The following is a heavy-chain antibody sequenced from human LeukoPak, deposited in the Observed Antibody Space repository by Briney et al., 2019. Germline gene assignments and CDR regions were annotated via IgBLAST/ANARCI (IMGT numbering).Heavy chain of an antibody. J-gene: IGHJ4*02. CDR3: ARDFCSSTSCYFDS. CDR2: ISAFNGNT. D-gene: IGHD2-2*01. V-gene: IGHV1-18*01. CDR1: GYSFTTYG. Sequence: GASAKVSCKASGYSFTTYGITWVRQAPGQGLEWMGWISAFNGNTNYAQKLQGRVTMTTDTSTSTAYMELRSLRSDDAAVYYCARDFCSSTSCYFDSWGQGTLVTVSS.